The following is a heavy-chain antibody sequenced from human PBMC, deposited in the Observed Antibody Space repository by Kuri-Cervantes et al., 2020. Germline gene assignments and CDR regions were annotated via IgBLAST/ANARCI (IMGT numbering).Heavy chain of an antibody. CDR1: GFTFGDYA. CDR3: TPIKVSYYVSGSGYDP. D-gene: IGHD3-10*01. CDR2: IRSKAYGGTT. V-gene: IGHV3-49*03. Sequence: GESLKTSCTASGFTFGDYAMSWFRQAPGKGLEWVGFIRSKAYGGTTEYAASVKGRFTISRDDSKSIAYLQMNSLKTEDTAVYYCTPIKVSYYVSGSGYDPWGQGTLVTVSS. J-gene: IGHJ5*02.